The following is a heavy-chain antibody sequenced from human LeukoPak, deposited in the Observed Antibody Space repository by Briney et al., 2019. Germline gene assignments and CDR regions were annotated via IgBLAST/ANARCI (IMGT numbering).Heavy chain of an antibody. CDR1: GGTFSSYA. J-gene: IGHJ6*02. CDR3: ARMAYGYSTAYYYGMDV. CDR2: IIPILGIE. V-gene: IGHV1-69*04. D-gene: IGHD5-18*01. Sequence: SVKVSCKASGGTFSSYAISWVRQAPGQGLEWMGRIIPILGIENYAQKFQGRVTITADKPTSQAYMELSSLRSEDTAVYYCARMAYGYSTAYYYGMDVWGQGTTVTVSS.